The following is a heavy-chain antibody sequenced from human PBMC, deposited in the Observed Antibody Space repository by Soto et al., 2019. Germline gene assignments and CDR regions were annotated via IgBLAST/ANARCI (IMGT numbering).Heavy chain of an antibody. V-gene: IGHV3-30*18. CDR1: GFTFSRYA. CDR3: AKDRSFAWLAFDY. Sequence: GGSLRLSCAASGFTFSRYAMQWVHQAPGKGLEWVAVISFDGSNKYYADSVKGRFTISRDNSKNTLSLQMNSLRAEDTAVYYCAKDRSFAWLAFDYWGQGTLVTVSS. CDR2: ISFDGSNK. J-gene: IGHJ4*02. D-gene: IGHD6-19*01.